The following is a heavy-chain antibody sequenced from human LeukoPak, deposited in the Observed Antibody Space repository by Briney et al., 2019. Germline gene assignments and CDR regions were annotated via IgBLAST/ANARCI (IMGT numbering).Heavy chain of an antibody. Sequence: SSETLSLTCTVSGGSISSYYWSWIRQPPGKGLEWIGYIYYSGSTNYNPSLKSRVTISVDTSKNQFSLKLSSVTAADTAVFYCARENSGSYRELDYWGQGTLVTVSS. D-gene: IGHD1-26*01. CDR1: GGSISSYY. CDR3: ARENSGSYRELDY. J-gene: IGHJ4*02. CDR2: IYYSGST. V-gene: IGHV4-59*12.